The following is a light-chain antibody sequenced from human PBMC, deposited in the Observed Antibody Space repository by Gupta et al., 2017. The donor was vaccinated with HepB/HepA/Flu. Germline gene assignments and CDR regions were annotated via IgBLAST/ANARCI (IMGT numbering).Light chain of an antibody. CDR2: WAS. CDR3: QQYDSTPSLT. CDR1: QSVLYSSNNKNY. J-gene: IGKJ4*01. Sequence: DIVMTQSPDSLAVSLGERATINCKSSQSVLYSSNNKNYLAWYQQKPVQPPKLLIYWASTRESGVPDRFSGSGSGTDFTLTISSLQAEDVAVYYCQQYDSTPSLTFGGGTKVEIK. V-gene: IGKV4-1*01.